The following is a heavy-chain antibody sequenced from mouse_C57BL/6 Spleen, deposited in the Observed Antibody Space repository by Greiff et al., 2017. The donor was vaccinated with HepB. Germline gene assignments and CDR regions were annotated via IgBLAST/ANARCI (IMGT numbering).Heavy chain of an antibody. V-gene: IGHV5-6*01. J-gene: IGHJ1*03. D-gene: IGHD2-4*01. Sequence: EVKLVESGGDLVKPGGSLKLSCAASGFTFSSYGMSWVRQTPDKRLEWVATISSGGSYTYYPDSVKGRFTISRDNAKNTLYLQMSSLKSEDTAMYYCARHDYDEDWYFDVWGTGTTVTVSS. CDR1: GFTFSSYG. CDR3: ARHDYDEDWYFDV. CDR2: ISSGGSYT.